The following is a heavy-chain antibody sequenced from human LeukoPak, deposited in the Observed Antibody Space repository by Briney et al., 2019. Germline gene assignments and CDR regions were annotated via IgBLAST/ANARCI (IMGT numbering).Heavy chain of an antibody. CDR1: GGSFSGYY. V-gene: IGHV4-34*01. J-gene: IGHJ4*02. D-gene: IGHD6-13*01. Sequence: SETLSLTCAVYGGSFSGYYWSWIRQPPGKGLEWIGEINHSGSTNYNPSLKSRVTISVDTSKNQFSLKLSSVTAADTAVYYCARRIAAEVNYINYWGQGTLVTVSS. CDR2: INHSGST. CDR3: ARRIAAEVNYINY.